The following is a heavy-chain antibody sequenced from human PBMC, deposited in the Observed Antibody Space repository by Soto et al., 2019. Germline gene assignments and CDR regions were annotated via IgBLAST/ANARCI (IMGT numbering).Heavy chain of an antibody. D-gene: IGHD3-22*01. Sequence: LRLSCAASGFTFSSYSMNWVRQAPGKGLEWVSSISSSSSYIYYADSVKGRFTTSRDNAKNSLYLQMNSLRAEDTAVYYCARPSTMIVVVDAFDIWGQGTMVTVSS. CDR3: ARPSTMIVVVDAFDI. CDR2: ISSSSSYI. V-gene: IGHV3-21*01. CDR1: GFTFSSYS. J-gene: IGHJ3*02.